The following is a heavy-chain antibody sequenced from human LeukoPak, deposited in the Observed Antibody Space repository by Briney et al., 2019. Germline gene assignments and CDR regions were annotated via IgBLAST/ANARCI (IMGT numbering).Heavy chain of an antibody. V-gene: IGHV3-30-3*01. CDR3: ARDLDFGVVIIPLAYYYGMDV. CDR2: ISYDGSNK. CDR1: GFTFSSYA. D-gene: IGHD3-3*01. Sequence: GRSLRLSCAASGFTFSSYAMHWVRQAPGKGLEWVAVISYDGSNKYYADSVKGRFTISRDNSKNTLYLQMNSLRAEDTAVYYCARDLDFGVVIIPLAYYYGMDVWGQGTTVTVPS. J-gene: IGHJ6*02.